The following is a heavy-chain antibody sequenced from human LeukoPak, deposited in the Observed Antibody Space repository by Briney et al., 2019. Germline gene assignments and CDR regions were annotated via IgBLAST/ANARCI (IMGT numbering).Heavy chain of an antibody. CDR3: ARALYSPPRKVVDP. CDR2: ISYDGSNK. J-gene: IGHJ5*02. Sequence: GGSLRLSCAASGFTFSSYAMHWVRQAPGKGLEWVAVISYDGSNKYYADSVKGRFTISRDNSKNTLYLQMNSLRAEDTAVYYCARALYSPPRKVVDPWGQGTLVTVSS. D-gene: IGHD6-13*01. V-gene: IGHV3-30-3*01. CDR1: GFTFSSYA.